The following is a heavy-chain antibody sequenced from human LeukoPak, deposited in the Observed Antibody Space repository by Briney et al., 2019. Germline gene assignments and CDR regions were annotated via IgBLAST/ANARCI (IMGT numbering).Heavy chain of an antibody. D-gene: IGHD6-13*01. V-gene: IGHV3-23*01. Sequence: PGGPLRLSCAASGFTFSSYAMSWVRQAPGKGLEWVSAISGSGGSTYYADSVKGRFTISRDNSKNSLYLQMNSLRAEDTAVYYCASADNSRWHVFDYWGQGTLVTVSS. CDR3: ASADNSRWHVFDY. CDR2: ISGSGGST. CDR1: GFTFSSYA. J-gene: IGHJ4*02.